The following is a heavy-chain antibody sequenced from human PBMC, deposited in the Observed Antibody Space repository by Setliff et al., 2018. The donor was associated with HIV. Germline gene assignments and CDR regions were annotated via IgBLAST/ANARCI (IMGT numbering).Heavy chain of an antibody. J-gene: IGHJ6*03. D-gene: IGHD3-16*01. CDR3: ARCRMGTRAGPLYYYYYMDV. CDR1: GGSFSGYY. V-gene: IGHV4-34*01. Sequence: SETLSLTCAVYGGSFSGYYWSWIRQPPGKGLEWIREINHSGSTNYNPSLKSRVTISVDTSKNQFSLKLSSVTAADTAVYYCARCRMGTRAGPLYYYYYMDVWGKGTTVTVSS. CDR2: INHSGST.